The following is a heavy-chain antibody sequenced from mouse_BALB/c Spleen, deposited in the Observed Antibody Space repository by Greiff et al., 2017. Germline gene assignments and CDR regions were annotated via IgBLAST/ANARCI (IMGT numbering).Heavy chain of an antibody. V-gene: IGHV3-2*02. Sequence: EVNLVESGPGLVKPSQSLSLTCTVTGYSITSDYAWNWIRQFPGNKLEWMGYISYSGSTSYNPSLKSRISITRDTSKNQFFLQLNSVTTEDTATYYCAREVRRSSYAMDYWGQGTSVTVSS. CDR2: ISYSGST. D-gene: IGHD2-14*01. J-gene: IGHJ4*01. CDR3: AREVRRSSYAMDY. CDR1: GYSITSDYA.